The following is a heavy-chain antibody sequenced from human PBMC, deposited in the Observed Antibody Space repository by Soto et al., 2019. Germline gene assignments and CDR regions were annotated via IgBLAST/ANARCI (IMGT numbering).Heavy chain of an antibody. D-gene: IGHD6-13*01. Sequence: QVQLVESGGGVVQPGRSLRLSCAASGFTFNNYGMHWVRQAPGKGLEWVAVIWNDGNGYYYANSVKGRFTISRDNSKKTLYRQMSSLRAEDTAVYYCARRQISPPTRGAASARGGMDVWGQGTTVTVSS. CDR1: GFTFNNYG. CDR2: IWNDGNGY. J-gene: IGHJ6*02. V-gene: IGHV3-33*01. CDR3: ARRQISPPTRGAASARGGMDV.